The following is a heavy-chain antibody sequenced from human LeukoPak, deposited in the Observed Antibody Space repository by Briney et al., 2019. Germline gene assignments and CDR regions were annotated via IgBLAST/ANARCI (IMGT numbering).Heavy chain of an antibody. V-gene: IGHV4-59*08. D-gene: IGHD2-8*02. CDR3: ARRGPTPNTGAFDI. Sequence: PLETLSLTCTVSGGSISNYYWSWIRQPPGKGLEWIGYIYYSGSTNYNPSLRSRVTISVDTSKNQFSLKLSSVTAADTAVYYCARRGPTPNTGAFDIWGQGTMVTVSS. CDR2: IYYSGST. CDR1: GGSISNYY. J-gene: IGHJ3*02.